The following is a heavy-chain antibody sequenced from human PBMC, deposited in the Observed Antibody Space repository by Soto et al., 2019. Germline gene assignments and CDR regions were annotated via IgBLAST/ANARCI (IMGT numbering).Heavy chain of an antibody. Sequence: QITLKESGPTLVKPTQPLTLTCTFSGFSLSTSGVGVCWIRQPPGKALEWLALIYWDDDKRSSPSLKSRLTSTKDTSNSQVVLTMTNMDPVDTATYYCAHRGGSSSSQPEYYFDYWGQGTLVTVSS. CDR2: IYWDDDK. J-gene: IGHJ4*02. CDR1: GFSLSTSGVG. V-gene: IGHV2-5*02. CDR3: AHRGGSSSSQPEYYFDY. D-gene: IGHD6-6*01.